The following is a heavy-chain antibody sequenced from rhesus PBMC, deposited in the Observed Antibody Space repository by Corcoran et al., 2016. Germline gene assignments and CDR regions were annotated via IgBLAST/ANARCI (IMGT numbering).Heavy chain of an antibody. D-gene: IGHD3-9*01. V-gene: IGHV4-93*02. CDR3: ARLNYGWYFDL. CDR2: IYGSGGST. CDR1: GGSISSSNW. J-gene: IGHJ2*01. Sequence: QVQLQESGPAVVKPSETLSLTCAVSGGSISSSNWWSWINQSPGKGLEWIGGIYGSGGSTEYNPSLKSRVPISMDTSKNQFSLRLSSVTAADTAVYCCARLNYGWYFDLWGPGTPITISS.